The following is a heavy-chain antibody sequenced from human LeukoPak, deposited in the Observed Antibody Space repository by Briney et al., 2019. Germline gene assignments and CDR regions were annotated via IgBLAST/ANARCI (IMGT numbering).Heavy chain of an antibody. D-gene: IGHD3-16*02. CDR3: AKDYDYIWGSYRQFDY. CDR2: ISGSGGST. CDR1: GFTFSSYA. V-gene: IGHV3-23*01. Sequence: GGSLRLSCAASGFTFSSYAMSWVRQAPGKGLEWVSAISGSGGSTYYADSVKGRFTISRDNSKNTLYLQMNSLRAKDTAVYYCAKDYDYIWGSYRQFDYWGQGTLVTVSS. J-gene: IGHJ4*02.